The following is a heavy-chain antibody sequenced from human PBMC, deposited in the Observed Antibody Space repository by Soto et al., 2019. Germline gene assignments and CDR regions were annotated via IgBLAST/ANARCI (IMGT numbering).Heavy chain of an antibody. J-gene: IGHJ4*02. D-gene: IGHD6-13*01. Sequence: PGESLKISCKASGYNFATYWIAWVRQMPGKGLEYMGIIYPGDSDARYSPSFQGQVTFSADKSISTAYLQWSSLTASDTAIYYCARSPRSSPYFDYWGQGALVTVS. CDR3: ARSPRSSPYFDY. V-gene: IGHV5-51*01. CDR1: GYNFATYW. CDR2: IYPGDSDA.